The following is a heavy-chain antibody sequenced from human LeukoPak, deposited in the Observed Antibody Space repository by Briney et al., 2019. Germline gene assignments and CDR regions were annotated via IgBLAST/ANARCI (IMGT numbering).Heavy chain of an antibody. CDR2: TYYRSKWYN. D-gene: IGHD3-9*01. J-gene: IGHJ5*02. CDR3: ARTLYYDILTGPADWFDP. V-gene: IGHV6-1*01. CDR1: GDSVSSKSAA. Sequence: SQTLSLTCAISGDSVSSKSAAWNWIRQSPSRGLEWLGRTYYRSKWYNDYAVSVKSRITINPDTSKNQFSLQLNSVTPEDTAVYYCARTLYYDILTGPADWFDPWGQGTLVTVSS.